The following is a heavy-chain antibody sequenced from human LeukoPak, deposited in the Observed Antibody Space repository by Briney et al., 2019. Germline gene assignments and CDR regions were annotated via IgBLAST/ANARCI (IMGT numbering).Heavy chain of an antibody. J-gene: IGHJ4*02. CDR1: GFTFSSYG. V-gene: IGHV3-30*02. D-gene: IGHD1-26*01. CDR3: ARDRRDRSGSSLFDY. CDR2: IRYDGNNK. Sequence: GGSLRLSCAASGFTFSSYGMHWVRQAPGKGLEWVAFIRYDGNNKYYADSVKGRFTISRDNSKNTLYLQMNSLRAEDTAVYYCARDRRDRSGSSLFDYWGQGTLVTVSS.